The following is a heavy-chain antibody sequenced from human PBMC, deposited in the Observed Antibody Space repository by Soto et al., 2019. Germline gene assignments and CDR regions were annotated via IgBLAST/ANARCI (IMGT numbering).Heavy chain of an antibody. Sequence: GGSLRLSCAASGFTFSSYGMHWVRQAPGKGLEWVAVIWYDGSNKYYADSVKGRFTISRDNSKNTLYLQMNSLRAEDTAVYYCARATSPYGDYYYMDVWGKGTTVTVSS. CDR3: ARATSPYGDYYYMDV. D-gene: IGHD3-10*01. CDR2: IWYDGSNK. CDR1: GFTFSSYG. J-gene: IGHJ6*03. V-gene: IGHV3-33*01.